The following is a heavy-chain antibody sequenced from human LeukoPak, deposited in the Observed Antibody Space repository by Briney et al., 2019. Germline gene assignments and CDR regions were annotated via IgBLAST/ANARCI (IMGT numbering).Heavy chain of an antibody. D-gene: IGHD6-13*01. CDR2: IIPVFGTA. J-gene: IGHJ4*02. CDR1: GGTFTNYA. Sequence: SVKVSCKASGGTFTNYAISWVRQAPGQGLEWMGEIIPVFGTANYAQNFQGRVTITADESTSTAYMELSTLTSEDTAVYYCARVDTTWYPFDYWGQGTLVTVSP. CDR3: ARVDTTWYPFDY. V-gene: IGHV1-69*01.